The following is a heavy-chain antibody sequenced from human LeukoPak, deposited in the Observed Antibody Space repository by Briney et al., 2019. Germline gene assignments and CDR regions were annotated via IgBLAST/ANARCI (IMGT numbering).Heavy chain of an antibody. CDR2: TYYRSKWHT. CDR3: ARSTGPIDY. D-gene: IGHD1-1*01. Sequence: SQTLSLPCAISGDGVSSNSAAWNWIRQSPSRGLEWLGRTYYRSKWHTYYAASVKSRIAINRDTSKNQFSLQLNSVTPEDTAVYYCARSTGPIDYWGQGTLVTVSS. V-gene: IGHV6-1*01. CDR1: GDGVSSNSAA. J-gene: IGHJ4*02.